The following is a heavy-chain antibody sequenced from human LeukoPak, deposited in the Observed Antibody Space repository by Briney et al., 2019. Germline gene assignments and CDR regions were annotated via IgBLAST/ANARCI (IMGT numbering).Heavy chain of an antibody. J-gene: IGHJ4*02. V-gene: IGHV3-23*01. CDR2: ISDNGGRT. Sequence: LSLTCTVSGGSISSGGYYWSWVRQAPGKGLEWVSAISDNGGRTYYADSVRGRFTISRDNSKNTVYLLMNSLRAEDTAVYYCAKEGTYCGGDCYWVEYWGQGTLVTVSS. CDR3: AKEGTYCGGDCYWVEY. CDR1: GGSISSGGYY. D-gene: IGHD2-21*02.